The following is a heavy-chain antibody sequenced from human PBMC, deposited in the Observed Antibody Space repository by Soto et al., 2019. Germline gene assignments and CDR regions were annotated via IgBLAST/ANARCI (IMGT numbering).Heavy chain of an antibody. CDR1: GGSISSSSYY. J-gene: IGHJ6*02. D-gene: IGHD4-17*01. CDR3: ASHVTVYGDYFTEGYYYYGMDV. CDR2: IYYSGST. V-gene: IGHV4-39*01. Sequence: PSETLSLTCTVSGGSISSSSYYWGWIRQPPGKGLEWIGSIYYSGSTYYNPSLKSRVTISVDTSKNQFSLKLSSVTAADTAVYYCASHVTVYGDYFTEGYYYYGMDVWGQGTTVTVSS.